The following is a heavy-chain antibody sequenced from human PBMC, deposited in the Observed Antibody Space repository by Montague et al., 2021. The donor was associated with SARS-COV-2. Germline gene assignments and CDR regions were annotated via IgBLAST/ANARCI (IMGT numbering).Heavy chain of an antibody. CDR3: ARAFPRWLQFDPYFDY. J-gene: IGHJ4*02. CDR2: SYYSGST. V-gene: IGHV4-61*08. CDR1: GFSLSTSGMC. Sequence: LVKPTQTLTLTCTFSGFSLSTSGMCVSWIRQPPGKGLEWIGYSYYSGSTNYNPSLKSRVTISVDTSKNQFSLKLSSVTAADTAVYYCARAFPRWLQFDPYFDYWGQGTLVTVSS. D-gene: IGHD5-24*01.